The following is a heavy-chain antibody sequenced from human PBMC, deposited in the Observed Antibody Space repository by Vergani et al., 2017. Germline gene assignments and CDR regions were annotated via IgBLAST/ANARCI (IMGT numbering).Heavy chain of an antibody. J-gene: IGHJ5*02. Sequence: QVQLVQSGAEVKKPGSSVKVSCKASGGTFSNYAIIWVRQAPGQGLEWMGGIIAILGTAHYAQKFQGRFTITADESTSTASMELSSLRSEDTAVYYCARGRGHYYDRSGYKGGGFDPWGQGTLVTVSS. CDR2: IIAILGTA. D-gene: IGHD3-22*01. CDR1: GGTFSNYA. CDR3: ARGRGHYYDRSGYKGGGFDP. V-gene: IGHV1-69*11.